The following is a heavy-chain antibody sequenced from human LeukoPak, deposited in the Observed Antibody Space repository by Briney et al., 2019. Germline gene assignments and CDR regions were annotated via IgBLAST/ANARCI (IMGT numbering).Heavy chain of an antibody. J-gene: IGHJ3*02. D-gene: IGHD6-13*01. V-gene: IGHV1-3*01. CDR1: GYTFTSYA. CDR2: INAGNGNT. CDR3: ASHQPGQQLMKYAFDI. Sequence: ASVKVSCKASGYTFTSYAMHWVRQAPGQRPEWMGWINAGNGNTKYSQKFQGRVTITRDTSASTAYMELSSLRSEDTAVYYCASHQPGQQLMKYAFDIWGQGTMVTVSS.